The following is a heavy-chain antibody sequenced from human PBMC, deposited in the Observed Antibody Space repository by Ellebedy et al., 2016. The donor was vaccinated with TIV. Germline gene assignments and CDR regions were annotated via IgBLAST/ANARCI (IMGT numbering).Heavy chain of an antibody. V-gene: IGHV3-11*01. Sequence: PGGSLRLSCAASGFTFTDFYMAWIRQAPGKGLEWVSHIGESGRNTNYADAVKGRFTISRDNAKNSLFLQRNTVRADDTAGYYWAKEIRTGSGAGFDVWGQGTMVTVSS. D-gene: IGHD1-14*01. CDR3: AKEIRTGSGAGFDV. J-gene: IGHJ3*01. CDR2: IGESGRNT. CDR1: GFTFTDFY.